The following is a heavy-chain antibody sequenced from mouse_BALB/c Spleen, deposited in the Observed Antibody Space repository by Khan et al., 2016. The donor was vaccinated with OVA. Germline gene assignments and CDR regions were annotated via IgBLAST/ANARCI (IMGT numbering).Heavy chain of an antibody. J-gene: IGHJ2*01. D-gene: IGHD2-14*01. CDR2: IYPYNYDT. Sequence: IQLVQSGPELVKPGASVKMSCKASGYTFTSYVMHWLRQKPGQGLEWIGYIYPYNYDTKYNEKFKGKATLTSDNSSSTAYMELSSLTSEASAVFYCANNYWYGMYFDYWGQGTTLTVSS. V-gene: IGHV1S136*01. CDR3: ANNYWYGMYFDY. CDR1: GYTFTSYV.